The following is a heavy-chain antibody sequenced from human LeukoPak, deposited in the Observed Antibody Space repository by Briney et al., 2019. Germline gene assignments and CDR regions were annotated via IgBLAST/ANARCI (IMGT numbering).Heavy chain of an antibody. CDR1: GGTFSSYA. D-gene: IGHD5-18*01. CDR3: ARSSYTAMVTSYYYYYMDV. Sequence: ASVKVSCKVSGGTFSSYAISWVRQAPGQGLEWMGGIIPIFGTANYAQKFQGRVTITTDESTSTAYMELSSLRSEDTAVYYCARSSYTAMVTSYYYYYMDVWGKGTTVTVSS. J-gene: IGHJ6*03. CDR2: IIPIFGTA. V-gene: IGHV1-69*05.